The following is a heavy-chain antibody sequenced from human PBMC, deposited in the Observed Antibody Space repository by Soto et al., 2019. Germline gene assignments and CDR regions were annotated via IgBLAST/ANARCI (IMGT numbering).Heavy chain of an antibody. CDR1: GGSISSHTW. J-gene: IGHJ4*02. Sequence: PSETLSLTCAVSGGSISSHTWWSWVRQSPERGLEWIGEIYHSGSATYNPYLKSRANISADESKNQFSLSLTSVTAADTAVYYCASKTITVPGHYWGQGILVTVSS. CDR3: ASKTITVPGHY. D-gene: IGHD6-19*01. V-gene: IGHV4-4*02. CDR2: IYHSGSA.